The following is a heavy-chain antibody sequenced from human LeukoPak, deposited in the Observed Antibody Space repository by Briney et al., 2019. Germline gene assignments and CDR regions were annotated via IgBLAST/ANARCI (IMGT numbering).Heavy chain of an antibody. CDR2: VSSTRSYI. CDR3: ARGGGGDY. J-gene: IGHJ4*02. D-gene: IGHD2-15*01. CDR1: GFTFSSHS. V-gene: IGHV3-21*01. Sequence: GGSLRLSCAASGFTFSSHSMHWVRQAPGKGLEWVSSVSSTRSYIYYADSVKGRFTISRDNAKNSLFLQMNSLRAEDTAVYYCARGGGGDYWGQGTLVTVSS.